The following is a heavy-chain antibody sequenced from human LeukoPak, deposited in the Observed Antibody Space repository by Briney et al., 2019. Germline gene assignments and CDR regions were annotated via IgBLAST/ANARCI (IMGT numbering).Heavy chain of an antibody. Sequence: PGGSLRLSCAASGFTFSSYGMHWVRQAPGKGLGGVAFIRYDGSNKYYADSVKGRFTISRDNSKNTLYLQMNSLRAEDTAVYYCAGAFIAARLFLEYWGQGTLVTVSS. V-gene: IGHV3-30*02. CDR1: GFTFSSYG. J-gene: IGHJ4*02. CDR2: IRYDGSNK. CDR3: AGAFIAARLFLEY. D-gene: IGHD6-6*01.